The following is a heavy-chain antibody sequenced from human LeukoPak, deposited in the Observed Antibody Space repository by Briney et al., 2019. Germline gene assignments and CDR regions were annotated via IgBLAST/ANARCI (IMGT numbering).Heavy chain of an antibody. D-gene: IGHD1-26*01. V-gene: IGHV5-51*01. CDR2: IYPSDSDT. Sequence: RGESLKISCQGSEYSFATHWIAWLRQMPGKGLEWMGIIYPSDSDTRYSPSFQGQVTLSADKSLKTAYLQWSSLTASDTAMYYCARPLQGIVGATGFDYWGQGTLVTVSS. CDR3: ARPLQGIVGATGFDY. J-gene: IGHJ4*02. CDR1: EYSFATHW.